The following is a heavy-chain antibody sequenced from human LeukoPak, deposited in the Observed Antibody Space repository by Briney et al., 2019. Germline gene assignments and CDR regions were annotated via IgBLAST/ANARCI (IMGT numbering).Heavy chain of an antibody. Sequence: SETLSLTCTVSGGSISSNSFHWGWIRQPPGKGLEWIGSINYSGSTYYNPSLKSRVTISVDTSKNQFSLKLHSVTAADTAVYYCARRLNWFDPWGQGTLVTVSS. CDR1: GGSISSNSFH. V-gene: IGHV4-39*01. J-gene: IGHJ5*02. D-gene: IGHD3-16*01. CDR2: INYSGST. CDR3: ARRLNWFDP.